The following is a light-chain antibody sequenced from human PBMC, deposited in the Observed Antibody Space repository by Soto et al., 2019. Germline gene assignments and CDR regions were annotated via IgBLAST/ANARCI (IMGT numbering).Light chain of an antibody. J-gene: IGLJ1*01. CDR2: DVS. CDR3: CSNAGSYTYV. V-gene: IGLV2-11*01. CDR1: SSDVGGYNY. Sequence: QSALTQPRSVSGSPGQSVTISCTGTSSDVGGYNYVSWYQQHPRKAPKLMIYDVSKRPSGVPDRFSGSKSGNTASLTISGLQAEDEADYCCSNAGSYTYVFGTGTKVTVL.